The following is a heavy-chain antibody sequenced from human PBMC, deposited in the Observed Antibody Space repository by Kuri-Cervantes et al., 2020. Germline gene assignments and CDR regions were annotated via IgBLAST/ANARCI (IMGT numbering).Heavy chain of an antibody. CDR3: ARITVREGKWLVLDY. Sequence: SGPTLVKPTQTLTLTCTFSGFSLSTSGVGVGWIRQPPGKALEWLALIYWDDDKRYGPSLKSRLTITKDTSKNQVVLTMTNMDPVDTATYYCARITVREGKWLVLDYWGQGTLVTVSS. CDR1: GFSLSTSGVG. V-gene: IGHV2-5*05. CDR2: IYWDDDK. J-gene: IGHJ4*02. D-gene: IGHD6-19*01.